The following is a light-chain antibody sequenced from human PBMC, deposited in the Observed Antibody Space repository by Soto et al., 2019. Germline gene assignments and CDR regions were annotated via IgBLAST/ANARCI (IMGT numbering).Light chain of an antibody. J-gene: IGKJ1*01. V-gene: IGKV3-20*01. CDR1: QSVSSTF. CDR3: QQYGTSPRGT. CDR2: GAS. Sequence: DIVLTQSPGTLSLSPGERATLSCRASQSVSSTFFAWYQQKPGQAPRLPMFGASNRATGIPDRFSGSGSGTDFTLTISRLEPEDFAMYYCQQYGTSPRGTFGQGTKVDIK.